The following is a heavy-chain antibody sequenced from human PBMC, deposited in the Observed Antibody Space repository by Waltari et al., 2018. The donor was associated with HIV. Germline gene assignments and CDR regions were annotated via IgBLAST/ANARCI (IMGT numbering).Heavy chain of an antibody. CDR1: GFTFSSYA. V-gene: IGHV3-23*01. J-gene: IGHJ4*02. D-gene: IGHD3-10*01. CDR2: ISDSGGRT. CDR3: AKDRRGYLVRGVFPDY. Sequence: VQLLESGGDLVQPGGSLRLSCTASGFTFSSYAMSWVRQAPGKGLEWISVISDSGGRTYYADSVKGRFTNSRDNSKNTLYLQMNSLRAEDTAVYHCAKDRRGYLVRGVFPDYWGQGTLVTVSS.